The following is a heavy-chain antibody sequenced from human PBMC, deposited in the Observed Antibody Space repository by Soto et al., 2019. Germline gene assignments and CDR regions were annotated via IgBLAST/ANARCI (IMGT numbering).Heavy chain of an antibody. J-gene: IGHJ4*02. V-gene: IGHV4-39*01. CDR3: PRLEALDTISYYFDF. CDR1: DDSINSDRYY. D-gene: IGHD1-1*01. Sequence: SETLSLTCSVSDDSINSDRYYWGWIRQPPGKGPEWIGSIYYRGNAYYNPSLQTRVTISLDKSKSQFSLKRNSVTAADSAVHSCPRLEALDTISYYFDFWGPGALVTVSS. CDR2: IYYRGNA.